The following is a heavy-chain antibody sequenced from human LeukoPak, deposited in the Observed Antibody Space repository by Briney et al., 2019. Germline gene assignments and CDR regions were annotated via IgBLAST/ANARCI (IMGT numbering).Heavy chain of an antibody. D-gene: IGHD2-15*01. Sequence: GGSLRLSCAASGFTFSTYWMSWVRQAPGKGLEWVANIKQDGSEKYYVDSVKGRFTISRDNAKNSPYLQMNSLRAEDTAVYYCASEGLRIIDYWGQGTLVTVSS. V-gene: IGHV3-7*01. CDR1: GFTFSTYW. CDR2: IKQDGSEK. J-gene: IGHJ4*02. CDR3: ASEGLRIIDY.